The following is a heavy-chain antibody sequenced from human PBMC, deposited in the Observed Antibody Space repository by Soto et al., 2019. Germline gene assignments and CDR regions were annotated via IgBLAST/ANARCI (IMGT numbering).Heavy chain of an antibody. CDR3: ARDFWSGYSPNYYYYGMDV. V-gene: IGHV4-4*08. D-gene: IGHD3-3*01. Sequence: SETLSLTCTVSGGSISSYYWSWIRQPPGKGLEWIGYIYYSGSTNYNPSLKSRVTISVDTSKNQFSLKLSSVTAADTAVYYCARDFWSGYSPNYYYYGMDVWGQGTTVTVSS. CDR2: IYYSGST. CDR1: GGSISSYY. J-gene: IGHJ6*02.